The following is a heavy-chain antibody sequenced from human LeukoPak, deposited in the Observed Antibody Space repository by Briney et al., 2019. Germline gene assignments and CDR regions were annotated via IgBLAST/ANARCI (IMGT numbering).Heavy chain of an antibody. V-gene: IGHV4-4*07. D-gene: IGHD3-22*01. CDR1: GGSISSYH. Sequence: PSETLSLTCTVSGGSISSYHWSWIRQPAGKGLEWIGRIYTSGNTNYNPSLKSRVTISVDTSKNQFSLKLTSVTAADAAVYYCARVGRFDSSGDVWGKGTTVTISS. CDR2: IYTSGNT. J-gene: IGHJ6*04. CDR3: ARVGRFDSSGDV.